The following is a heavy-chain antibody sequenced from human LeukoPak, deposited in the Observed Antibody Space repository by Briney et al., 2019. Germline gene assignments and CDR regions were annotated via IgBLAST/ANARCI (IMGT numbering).Heavy chain of an antibody. CDR1: GGSFSGYY. CDR3: ALGRGYSSYNWFDP. V-gene: IGHV4-34*01. CDR2: INHSGST. Sequence: PSETLSLTCAVYGGSFSGYYWSWIRQPPGKGLEWIGEINHSGSTNYNPSLKSRVTISVDTSKTQFSLKLSSVTAADTAVYYCALGRGYSSYNWFDPWGQGTLVTVSS. J-gene: IGHJ5*02. D-gene: IGHD2-21*01.